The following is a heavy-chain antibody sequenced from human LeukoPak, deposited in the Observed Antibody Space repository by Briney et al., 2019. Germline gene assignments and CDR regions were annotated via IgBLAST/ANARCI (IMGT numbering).Heavy chain of an antibody. Sequence: GGSLRLSCTASGLTFSNYATTWVRQAPGKGLEWVSSITGSGRGTYYADSVKGRFSVSRDNSQNTVFLHMSSLRADDTALYHCSKDPNGDYVGAFDMWGPGTMVTVSS. CDR3: SKDPNGDYVGAFDM. V-gene: IGHV3-23*01. CDR2: ITGSGRGT. J-gene: IGHJ3*02. CDR1: GLTFSNYA. D-gene: IGHD2-21*02.